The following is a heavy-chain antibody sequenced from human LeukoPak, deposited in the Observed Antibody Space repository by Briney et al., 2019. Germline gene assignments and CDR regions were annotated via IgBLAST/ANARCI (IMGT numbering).Heavy chain of an antibody. CDR3: AKENQCYDILTGLDY. V-gene: IGHV3-30*18. J-gene: IGHJ4*02. Sequence: GGSLRLSCAASGFTFSSYGMHWVRQAPGKGLEWVAVISYDGSNKYYADSVKGRFTISSDNSKNTLYLQMNSLRAEDTAVYYCAKENQCYDILTGLDYWGQGTLVTVSS. D-gene: IGHD3-9*01. CDR2: ISYDGSNK. CDR1: GFTFSSYG.